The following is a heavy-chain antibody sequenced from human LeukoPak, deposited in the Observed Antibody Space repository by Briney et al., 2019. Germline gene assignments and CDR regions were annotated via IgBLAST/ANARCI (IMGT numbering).Heavy chain of an antibody. CDR3: AKARLVYYYYYGMDV. CDR2: ISWNSGSI. Sequence: PGRSLRLSCAASGFTFDDYAMHWVRQAPGKGLEWVSGISWNSGSIGYADSVRGRFTISRDNAKNSLYLQMNSPRAEDTALYYCAKARLVYYYYYGMDVWGQGTTVTVSS. D-gene: IGHD6-19*01. J-gene: IGHJ6*02. CDR1: GFTFDDYA. V-gene: IGHV3-9*01.